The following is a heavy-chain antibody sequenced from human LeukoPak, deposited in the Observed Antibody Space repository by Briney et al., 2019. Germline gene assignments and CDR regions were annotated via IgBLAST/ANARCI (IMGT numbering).Heavy chain of an antibody. V-gene: IGHV3-21*01. Sequence: GGSLRLSCAASGFTFSSYSMNWVRQAPGKGLEWVSSISSSSSCIYYADSVKGRFTISRDNAKNSLYLQMNSLRAEDTAVYYCARAARVDTAMVFYWGQGTLITVSS. CDR3: ARAARVDTAMVFY. CDR1: GFTFSSYS. J-gene: IGHJ4*02. D-gene: IGHD5-18*01. CDR2: ISSSSSCI.